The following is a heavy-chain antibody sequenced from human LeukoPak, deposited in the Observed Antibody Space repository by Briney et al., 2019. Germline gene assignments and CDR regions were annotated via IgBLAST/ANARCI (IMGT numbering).Heavy chain of an antibody. J-gene: IGHJ4*02. CDR1: GFTFSSYA. CDR2: ISGSGGST. CDR3: TKDRSAYSSGWYFKD. D-gene: IGHD6-19*01. V-gene: IGHV3-23*01. Sequence: GGSLRLSCAASGFTFSSYAMSWVRQAPGKGLEWVSAISGSGGSTYYADSVKGRFTISRDNSKNTLYLQMNSLRAEDTAVYYCTKDRSAYSSGWYFKDWGQGTLVTVSS.